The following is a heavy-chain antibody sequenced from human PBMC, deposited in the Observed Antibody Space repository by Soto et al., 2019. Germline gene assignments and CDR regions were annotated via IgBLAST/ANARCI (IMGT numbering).Heavy chain of an antibody. CDR2: ITNSGGST. CDR1: GFAFNTYA. CDR3: ARGGPRDGYRDLDY. D-gene: IGHD5-18*01. J-gene: IGHJ4*02. V-gene: IGHV3-23*01. Sequence: EVQLLESGGDLVQPGGSLRLSCAASGFAFNTYAMTWVRQSPGKGLEWVSCITNSGGSTYFADSVKGRFTISRDNSKSTLYLQMSSLSAEDTAVYYCARGGPRDGYRDLDYWGPGTQVTASS.